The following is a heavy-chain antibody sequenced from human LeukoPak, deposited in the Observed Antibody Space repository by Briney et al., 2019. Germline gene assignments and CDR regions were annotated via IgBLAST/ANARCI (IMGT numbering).Heavy chain of an antibody. CDR1: GFTFSSYA. V-gene: IGHV3-23*01. CDR3: ASPASRSGYRYYFDY. Sequence: GESLRLSCAASGFTFSSYAMSWVRQAPGKGLEWVSAISGSGGSTYYADSVKGRFTISRDNSKNTLYLQMNSLRAEDTAVYYCASPASRSGYRYYFDYWGQGTLVTVSS. D-gene: IGHD3-22*01. CDR2: ISGSGGST. J-gene: IGHJ4*02.